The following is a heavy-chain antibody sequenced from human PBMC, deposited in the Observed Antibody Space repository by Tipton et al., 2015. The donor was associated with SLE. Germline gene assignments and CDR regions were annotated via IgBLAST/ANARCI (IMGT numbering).Heavy chain of an antibody. CDR3: ARSRAGGYGYADAFDI. J-gene: IGHJ3*02. Sequence: SLRLSCAASGFTFSSYGMHWVRQAPGKGLEWVAFIRYDGSNKYYADSVKGRFTISRDNSKNTLYLQMNSLRAEDTAVYYCARSRAGGYGYADAFDIWGQGTMVTVSS. CDR1: GFTFSSYG. D-gene: IGHD5-18*01. CDR2: IRYDGSNK. V-gene: IGHV3-30*02.